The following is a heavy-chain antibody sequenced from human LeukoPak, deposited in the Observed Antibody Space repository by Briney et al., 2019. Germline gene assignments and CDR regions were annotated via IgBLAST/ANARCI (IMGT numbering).Heavy chain of an antibody. D-gene: IGHD1-26*01. CDR1: GFTFSSYA. J-gene: IGHJ4*02. Sequence: GGSLRLSCAASGFTFSSYAMSWVRQAPGKGLEWVSAISGSGGSTYYADSVKGRFTISRDNSKNTLYLQMNSLRAEDTAVYYCANPQAAWGNFDYWGQGTLVTVSS. CDR2: ISGSGGST. V-gene: IGHV3-23*01. CDR3: ANPQAAWGNFDY.